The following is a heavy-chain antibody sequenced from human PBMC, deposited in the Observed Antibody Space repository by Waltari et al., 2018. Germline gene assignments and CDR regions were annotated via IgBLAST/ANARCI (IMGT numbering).Heavy chain of an antibody. J-gene: IGHJ5*02. V-gene: IGHV3-30*07. CDR1: GFSFNSFA. CDR2: ISDDGSKK. CDR3: ARDGYSGHLDP. Sequence: QAQLVESGGGAVQPGRSLRLSCAASGFSFNSFALHWVRQAPGKVQEWLAVISDDGSKKFYAESVKGRFTISRDNSKNVVYLQVDSLRPEDTAVYYCARDGYSGHLDPWGQGTLVTVSS. D-gene: IGHD5-12*01.